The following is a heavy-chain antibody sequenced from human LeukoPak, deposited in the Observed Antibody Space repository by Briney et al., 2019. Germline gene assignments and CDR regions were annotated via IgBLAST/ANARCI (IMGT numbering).Heavy chain of an antibody. D-gene: IGHD4-23*01. CDR3: ARTTVVTPEFDY. Sequence: SETLSLTCTVSGGSISSYYWSWIRQPPGKGLEWIGYIYYSGGTNYNPSLKSRVTISVDTSKNQFSLKLSSVTAADTAVYYCARTTVVTPEFDYWGQGTLVTVSS. V-gene: IGHV4-59*01. J-gene: IGHJ4*02. CDR1: GGSISSYY. CDR2: IYYSGGT.